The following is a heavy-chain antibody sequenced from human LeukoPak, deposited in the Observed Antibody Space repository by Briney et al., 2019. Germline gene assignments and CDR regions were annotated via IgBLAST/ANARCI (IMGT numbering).Heavy chain of an antibody. D-gene: IGHD5-18*01. CDR1: GGTFSSYA. Sequence: SVKVSCKASGGTFSSYAISRVRQAPGQGLEWMGGIIPIFGTANYAQKFQGRVTITTDESTSTAYMELSSLRSEDTAVYYCARDYRYSYDWYFDLWGRGTLVTVSS. J-gene: IGHJ2*01. CDR3: ARDYRYSYDWYFDL. V-gene: IGHV1-69*05. CDR2: IIPIFGTA.